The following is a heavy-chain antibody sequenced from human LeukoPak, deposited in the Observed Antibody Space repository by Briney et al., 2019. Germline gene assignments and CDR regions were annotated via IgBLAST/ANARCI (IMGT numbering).Heavy chain of an antibody. D-gene: IGHD5-18*01. CDR3: ASTGYSYGSRFDY. Sequence: ASVKVSCKVSGYTLTELSMHWVRQAPGQGLEWMGRIIPIFGTANYAQKFQGRVTITTDESTSTAYMELSSLRSEDTAVYYCASTGYSYGSRFDYWGQGTLVTVSS. V-gene: IGHV1-69*05. J-gene: IGHJ4*02. CDR2: IIPIFGTA. CDR1: GYTLTELS.